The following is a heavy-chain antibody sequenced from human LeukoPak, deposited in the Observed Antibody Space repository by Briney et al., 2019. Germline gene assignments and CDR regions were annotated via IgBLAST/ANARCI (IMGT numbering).Heavy chain of an antibody. Sequence: PGGSLRLSCAVSGFTFSSHWMHWVRQAPGKGLVWVSRINNGGSDIKYADSVKGRFTMSRDNAQNTLYLQMNSLRAEGTAVYYCARGNVGPDYWGQGTLVTVSS. V-gene: IGHV3-74*01. J-gene: IGHJ4*02. D-gene: IGHD1-1*01. CDR1: GFTFSSHW. CDR3: ARGNVGPDY. CDR2: INNGGSDI.